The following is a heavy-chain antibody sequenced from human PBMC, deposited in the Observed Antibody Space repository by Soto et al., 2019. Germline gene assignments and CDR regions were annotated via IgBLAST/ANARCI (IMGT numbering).Heavy chain of an antibody. V-gene: IGHV4-34*01. CDR2: INHSGST. CDR1: GGSFSGYY. CDR3: ARTMVRGVIGTRWGYYYYGMDV. D-gene: IGHD3-10*01. Sequence: PSETLSLTCAVYGGSFSGYYWSWIRQPPGKGLEWIGEINHSGSTNYNPSLKSRVTISVDTSKNQFSLKLSSVTAADTAVYYCARTMVRGVIGTRWGYYYYGMDVWGQGTTVTVSS. J-gene: IGHJ6*02.